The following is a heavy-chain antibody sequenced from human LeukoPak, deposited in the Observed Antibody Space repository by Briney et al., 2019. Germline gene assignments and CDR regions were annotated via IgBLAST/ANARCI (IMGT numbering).Heavy chain of an antibody. CDR1: GGSISSYY. CDR3: ARGSSGWYKTDFDY. J-gene: IGHJ4*02. Sequence: SETLSLTCTVSGGSISSYYWSWIRQPPGKGLEWIGYIYYSGSTNYNPSLKSRVTISVDTSKNQFSLKVSSVTAVDTAVYYCARGSSGWYKTDFDYWGQGTLVTVSS. CDR2: IYYSGST. D-gene: IGHD6-19*01. V-gene: IGHV4-59*01.